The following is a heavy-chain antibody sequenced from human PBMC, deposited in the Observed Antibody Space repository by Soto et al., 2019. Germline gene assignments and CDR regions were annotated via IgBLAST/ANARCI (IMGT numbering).Heavy chain of an antibody. Sequence: GGSLRLSCAASGFTFSSYSMNWVRQAPGKGLEWVSSISSSSSYIYYADSVKGRFTISRDNAKNSLYPQMNSLRAEDTAVYYCARDVRDFWSGSEAFDIWGQGTMVTVSS. D-gene: IGHD3-3*01. CDR3: ARDVRDFWSGSEAFDI. CDR2: ISSSSSYI. V-gene: IGHV3-21*01. CDR1: GFTFSSYS. J-gene: IGHJ3*02.